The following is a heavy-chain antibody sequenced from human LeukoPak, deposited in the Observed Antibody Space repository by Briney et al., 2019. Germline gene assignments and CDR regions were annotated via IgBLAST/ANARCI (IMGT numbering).Heavy chain of an antibody. CDR3: ARPGVGSGRYGAFDI. Sequence: SETLSLTCTVSGGSISSYYWSWIRQPPGKGLEWIGYIFYSGSTNYNPSLESRVTMSVDTSKNQFSLKLRSVTAADTAVYYCARPGVGSGRYGAFDIWGQGTLVIVSS. D-gene: IGHD5-18*01. CDR2: IFYSGST. CDR1: GGSISSYY. V-gene: IGHV4-59*08. J-gene: IGHJ3*02.